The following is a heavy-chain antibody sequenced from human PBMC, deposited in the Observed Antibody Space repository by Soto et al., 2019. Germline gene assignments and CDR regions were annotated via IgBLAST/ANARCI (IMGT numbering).Heavy chain of an antibody. V-gene: IGHV3-53*01. J-gene: IGHJ4*02. CDR2: IYSGGST. CDR1: GFTVSSNY. D-gene: IGHD4-4*01. Sequence: EVQLVESGGGLIQPGGSLRLSCAASGFTVSSNYMSWVRQAPGKGLEWVSVIYSGGSTYYADSVKGRFTISRDNSKNTLYLQLNSLTAEDTPVYYCARSPTTAAPFDYWGQGTLVTVSS. CDR3: ARSPTTAAPFDY.